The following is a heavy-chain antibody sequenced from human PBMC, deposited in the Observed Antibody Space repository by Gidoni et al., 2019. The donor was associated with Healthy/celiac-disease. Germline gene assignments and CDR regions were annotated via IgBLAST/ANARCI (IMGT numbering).Heavy chain of an antibody. CDR1: GGSFSGYY. CDR3: ARRTTVVTGDY. Sequence: QVQLQQWGAGLLKPSETLSLTCAVYGGSFSGYYWSWIRQPPGKGLEWIGEINHSGSTNYNPSRKSRVTISVDTSKNQFSLKLSSVTAADTAVYYCARRTTVVTGDYWGQGTLVTVSS. D-gene: IGHD4-17*01. V-gene: IGHV4-34*01. J-gene: IGHJ4*02. CDR2: INHSGST.